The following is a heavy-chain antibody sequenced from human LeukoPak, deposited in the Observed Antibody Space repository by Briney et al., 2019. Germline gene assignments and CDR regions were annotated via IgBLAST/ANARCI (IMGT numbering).Heavy chain of an antibody. D-gene: IGHD1-26*01. Sequence: SETLSLTCAVYGGSFSGYYWSWIRQPPGKGLEWIGEINHSGSTNYNPSLKSRVTISVDTSKNQFSLKLSSVTAADTAVYYCARDLLDPWGQRTLVTLSS. CDR1: GGSFSGYY. CDR3: ARDLLDP. CDR2: INHSGST. J-gene: IGHJ5*02. V-gene: IGHV4-34*01.